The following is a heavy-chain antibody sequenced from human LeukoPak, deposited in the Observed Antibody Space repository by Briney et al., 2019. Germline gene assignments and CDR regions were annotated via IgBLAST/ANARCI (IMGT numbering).Heavy chain of an antibody. CDR2: IFHDGSA. D-gene: IGHD3-10*01. CDR3: AREVRGPSVDFDF. V-gene: IGHV4-61*01. CDR1: GGSVSSGSYY. Sequence: SETLSLTCTVSGGSVSSGSYYWGWIRKPPGKGLEWIGFIFHDGSAYYNPSFRSRAIISVDTSRNQFSLRLTSVTTADTAVYYCAREVRGPSVDFDFWGQGTLVTVSS. J-gene: IGHJ4*02.